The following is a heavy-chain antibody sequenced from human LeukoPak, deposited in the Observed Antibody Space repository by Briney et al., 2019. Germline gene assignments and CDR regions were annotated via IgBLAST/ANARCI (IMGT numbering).Heavy chain of an antibody. V-gene: IGHV4-39*07. CDR1: AGSISSGSYY. Sequence: PSETLSLTCTVSAGSISSGSYYWGWIRQPPGKGLEWIGTIYYSGNTYYNPSLKSRLTISVDTSKNQFSLKLRSVTAADTALYYCARRKLRGILAAAGWDFDYWGHGNLVTVSS. J-gene: IGHJ4*01. CDR3: ARRKLRGILAAAGWDFDY. CDR2: IYYSGNT. D-gene: IGHD6-13*01.